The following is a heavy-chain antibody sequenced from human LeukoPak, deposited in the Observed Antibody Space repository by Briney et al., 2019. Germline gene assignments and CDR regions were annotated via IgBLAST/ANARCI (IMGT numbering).Heavy chain of an antibody. CDR2: ISWNSGSI. V-gene: IGHV3-9*01. J-gene: IGHJ4*02. CDR3: ASGTVLRYFDWLSNMFDY. D-gene: IGHD3-9*01. Sequence: GGSLRLSCAASGFTFDDYAMHWVRQAPGKGLEWVSGISWNSGSIGYADSVKGRFTISRDNAKNSLYLQMNSLRAEDTAVYYCASGTVLRYFDWLSNMFDYWGQGTLVTVSS. CDR1: GFTFDDYA.